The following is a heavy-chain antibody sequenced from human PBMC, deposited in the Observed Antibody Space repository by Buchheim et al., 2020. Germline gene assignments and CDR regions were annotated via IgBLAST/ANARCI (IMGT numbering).Heavy chain of an antibody. CDR3: GVQGNY. CDR2: IKQDGSEK. Sequence: EIQVVEAGGDLVQPGGSLTLSCATSGLSFSSHWMSWVRQAPGKGLEWVANIKQDGSEKYYVDSVKARFTISRDNARNSLSLQMTSLRVEDTAVYYCGVQGNYWGQGTL. V-gene: IGHV3-7*01. CDR1: GLSFSSHW. J-gene: IGHJ4*02. D-gene: IGHD3-10*01.